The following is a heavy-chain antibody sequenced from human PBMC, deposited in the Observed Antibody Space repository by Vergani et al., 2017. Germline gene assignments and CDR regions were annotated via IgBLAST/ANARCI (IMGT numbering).Heavy chain of an antibody. D-gene: IGHD2-2*01. CDR3: ARDQECSSTSCPGTHDY. Sequence: WVLSISSSSSYIYYADSVKGRFTISRDNAKNSLYLQMNSLRAEDTAVYYCARDQECSSTSCPGTHDYWGQGTLVTVSS. CDR2: ISSSSSYI. V-gene: IGHV3-21*01. J-gene: IGHJ4*02.